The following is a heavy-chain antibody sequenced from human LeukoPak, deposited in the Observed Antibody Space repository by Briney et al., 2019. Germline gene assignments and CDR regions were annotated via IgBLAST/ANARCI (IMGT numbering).Heavy chain of an antibody. J-gene: IGHJ6*03. D-gene: IGHD1-26*01. V-gene: IGHV4-61*02. Sequence: PSQTLSLTCTVSGGSISSGSYYWSWIRQPAGKGLEWIGRIYTSGSTNYNPSLKSRVTISVDTSKNQFSLKLSSVTAADTAVYYCASSGSYSFYCYMVVWGKGTTVIVSS. CDR2: IYTSGST. CDR1: GGSISSGSYY. CDR3: ASSGSYSFYCYMVV.